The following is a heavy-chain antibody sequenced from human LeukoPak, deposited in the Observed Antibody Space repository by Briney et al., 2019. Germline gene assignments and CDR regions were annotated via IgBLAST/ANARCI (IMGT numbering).Heavy chain of an antibody. J-gene: IGHJ4*02. V-gene: IGHV4-34*01. CDR3: ARTGHCSGGSCYSSDY. CDR1: GGSFSGYY. Sequence: SETLSLTCAVYGGSFSGYYWSWIRQPPGKGLEWIGEINHSGSTNSNPSLKSRVTISVDTSKNQFSLKLSSVTAADTAVYYCARTGHCSGGSCYSSDYWGQGTLVTVSS. CDR2: INHSGST. D-gene: IGHD2-15*01.